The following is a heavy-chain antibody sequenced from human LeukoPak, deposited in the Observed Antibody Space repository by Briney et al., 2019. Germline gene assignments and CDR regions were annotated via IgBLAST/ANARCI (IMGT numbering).Heavy chain of an antibody. V-gene: IGHV1-46*01. D-gene: IGHD3-9*01. CDR3: AGGRGLTGYLTFDP. Sequence: ASVKVSCKASGYTFTIYYMHWVRQAPGQGLEWMGIINTSVGSTSYAQKFQGRVTMTRDTSTSTVYMELSSLRSEDTAVYYCAGGRGLTGYLTFDPWGQGTLVTVSS. J-gene: IGHJ5*02. CDR1: GYTFTIYY. CDR2: INTSVGST.